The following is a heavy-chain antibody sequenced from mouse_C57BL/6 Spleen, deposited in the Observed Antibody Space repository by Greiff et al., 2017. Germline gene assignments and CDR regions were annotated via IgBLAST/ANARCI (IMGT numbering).Heavy chain of an antibody. D-gene: IGHD1-1*01. CDR3: ATMTTVVAPFDY. Sequence: VQLQQPGAELVMPGASVKLSCKASGYTFTSYWMHWVKQRPGQGLEWIGEIDPSDSYTNYNQKFKGKSTLTVDKSSSTAYMQLSSLTSEDSAVYYGATMTTVVAPFDYWGQGTTLTVSA. V-gene: IGHV1-69*01. CDR1: GYTFTSYW. J-gene: IGHJ2*01. CDR2: IDPSDSYT.